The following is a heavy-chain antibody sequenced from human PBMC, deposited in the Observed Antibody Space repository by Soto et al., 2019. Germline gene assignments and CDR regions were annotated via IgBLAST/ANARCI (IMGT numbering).Heavy chain of an antibody. CDR2: IKKDGSRI. D-gene: IGHD6-13*01. CDR1: GSSLVSSW. CDR3: ARDVSPGSSSLYLDAFDI. J-gene: IGHJ3*02. V-gene: IGHV3-7*03. Sequence: EVQLVESGGDLVRPGGPLRLSCAAPGSSLVSSWWTWVRRAPGKGLEWGANIKKDGSRINYLDSVRGRFTVSRDNAKNSLYLEMNSLRAEDTALYYCARDVSPGSSSLYLDAFDIWGQGTMVTVSS.